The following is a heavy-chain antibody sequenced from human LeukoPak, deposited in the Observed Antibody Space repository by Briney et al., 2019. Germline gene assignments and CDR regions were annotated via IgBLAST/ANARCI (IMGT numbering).Heavy chain of an antibody. CDR2: ISGSGGST. J-gene: IGHJ4*02. CDR1: GFTFRNYA. CDR3: AKGLSSGWYVDY. D-gene: IGHD6-19*01. Sequence: GGSLRLSCAVSGFTFRNYAMKWVRQAPGKGLEWVSAISGSGGSTYYTDSVKGRSTISRDNSKNTLYLEMNSLTAGDTAVYYCAKGLSSGWYVDYWGQGTLVTVSS. V-gene: IGHV3-23*01.